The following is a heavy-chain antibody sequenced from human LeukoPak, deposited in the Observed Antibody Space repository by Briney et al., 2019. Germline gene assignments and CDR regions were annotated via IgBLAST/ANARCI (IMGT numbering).Heavy chain of an antibody. Sequence: QPGGSLRLSCAASGFTFSSYAMHWVRQAPGKGLEWVAVISYDGSNKYYADSVKGRFTISRDNSKNTLYLQMNSLRAEDTAVYYCAKAGTGDLDYWGQGTLVTVSS. CDR2: ISYDGSNK. CDR1: GFTFSSYA. D-gene: IGHD7-27*01. CDR3: AKAGTGDLDY. J-gene: IGHJ4*02. V-gene: IGHV3-30*04.